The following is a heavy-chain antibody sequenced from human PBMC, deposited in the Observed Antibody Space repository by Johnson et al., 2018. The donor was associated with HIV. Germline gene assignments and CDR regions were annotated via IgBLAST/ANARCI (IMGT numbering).Heavy chain of an antibody. V-gene: IGHV3-30*03. CDR3: ASGQNAFDI. Sequence: QVQVVESGGGVVQPGRSLRLSCAASGFTFSSYGMHWVRQAPGKGLEWVAVISYDGSNKYYADSVKGRFTISRDNSKNTLYLQMNSLRAEDTAVYYCASGQNAFDIWGQVTMVTVSS. CDR2: ISYDGSNK. CDR1: GFTFSSYG. J-gene: IGHJ3*02.